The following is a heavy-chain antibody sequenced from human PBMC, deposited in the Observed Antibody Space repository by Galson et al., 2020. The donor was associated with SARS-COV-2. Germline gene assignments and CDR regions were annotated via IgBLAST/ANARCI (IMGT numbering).Heavy chain of an antibody. V-gene: IGHV4-4*02. CDR1: GGSSSNTDW. CDR3: ARALIKTNYGMDV. CDR2: IYHAGNT. J-gene: IGHJ6*02. Sequence: SETLSLTCDVSGGSSSNTDWWNWVRQTPGKGLEWMGQIYHAGNTNYNPSLKSRLTISFDKSKNQVSLKLTSVTAADAAVYYCARALIKTNYGMDVWGLGTTVTVSS. D-gene: IGHD3-22*01.